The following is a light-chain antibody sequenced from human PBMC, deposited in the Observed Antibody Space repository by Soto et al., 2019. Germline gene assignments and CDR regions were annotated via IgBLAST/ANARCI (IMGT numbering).Light chain of an antibody. CDR2: GAS. V-gene: IGKV3-20*01. J-gene: IGKJ3*01. CDR3: QQYGSSLFT. CDR1: QSVSSN. Sequence: EIVMTQSPATLSVSPGERATLSCRASQSVSSNLAWYQQKPGQAPRLLIYGASSRATGIPDRFSGSGSGTDFTLTISRLEPEDFAVYYCQQYGSSLFTFGPGTIVDIK.